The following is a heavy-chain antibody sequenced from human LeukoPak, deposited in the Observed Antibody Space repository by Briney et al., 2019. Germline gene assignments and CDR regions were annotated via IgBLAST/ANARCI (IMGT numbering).Heavy chain of an antibody. CDR2: IKQDGSEK. Sequence: GGSLRLSCAASGFTFSSCWWSWVRQAPGMGLEWVANIKQDGSEKYYVDSVKGRFTISRDNAKNSLYLQMNSLRAEDMALYYCAKSMYAAAIDWYFDLWGRGTLVTVSS. V-gene: IGHV3-7*03. CDR3: AKSMYAAAIDWYFDL. D-gene: IGHD6-13*01. CDR1: GFTFSSCW. J-gene: IGHJ2*01.